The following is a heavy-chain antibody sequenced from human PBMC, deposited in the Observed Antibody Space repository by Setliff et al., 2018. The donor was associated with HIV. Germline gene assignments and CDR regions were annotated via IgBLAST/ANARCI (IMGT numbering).Heavy chain of an antibody. V-gene: IGHV1-2*06. CDR3: ARAHFLVAMTRNWFDP. D-gene: IGHD5-12*01. J-gene: IGHJ5*02. Sequence: ASVKVSCKASGYTFTDFYIHWVGQAPGQGLEWIGRINPKSGVADYLKKFQGRVTMTTDTSTNTAHMELIRPRFDDTAVYYCARAHFLVAMTRNWFDPWGQGTLVTVSS. CDR2: INPKSGVA. CDR1: GYTFTDFY.